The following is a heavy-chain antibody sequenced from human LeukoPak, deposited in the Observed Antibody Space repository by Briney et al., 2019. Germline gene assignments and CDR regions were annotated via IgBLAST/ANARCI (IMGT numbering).Heavy chain of an antibody. Sequence: ASAKVSCKVSGYTLTELSMHWVRQAPGKGLEWMGGFDPEDGETIYAQKFQGRVTMTEDTSSDTAYMELSSLRSEDTAVYYCATFRIAVAGTLDYWGQGTLVTVSS. CDR3: ATFRIAVAGTLDY. J-gene: IGHJ4*02. V-gene: IGHV1-24*01. CDR2: FDPEDGET. CDR1: GYTLTELS. D-gene: IGHD6-19*01.